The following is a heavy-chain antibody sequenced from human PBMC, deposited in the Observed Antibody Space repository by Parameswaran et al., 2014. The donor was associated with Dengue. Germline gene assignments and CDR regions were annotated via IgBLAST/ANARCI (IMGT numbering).Heavy chain of an antibody. V-gene: IGHV3-21*01. J-gene: IGHJ4*02. D-gene: IGHD2-21*01. CDR3: AREVFGDYVAFDY. Sequence: VRQMPGKGLEWVSSISSGSSYIYYADSVKGRFTISRDNAKNSLYLQMNSLRAEDTAVYYCAREVFGDYVAFDYWGQGTLVTSPQ. CDR2: ISSGSSYI.